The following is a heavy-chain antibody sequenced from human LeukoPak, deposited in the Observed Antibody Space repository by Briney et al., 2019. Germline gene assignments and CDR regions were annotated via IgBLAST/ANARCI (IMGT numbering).Heavy chain of an antibody. CDR2: INIDGSNT. Sequence: GGSLRLSCAASGFTLSSYWMHWVRQAPGKGLVWVSHINIDGSNTRYADSVKGRFTISRDNAENTPYLQMNSLRVDDTAVYYCATSRTFDYWGQGTLVTVSS. J-gene: IGHJ4*02. V-gene: IGHV3-74*01. CDR1: GFTLSSYW. CDR3: ATSRTFDY.